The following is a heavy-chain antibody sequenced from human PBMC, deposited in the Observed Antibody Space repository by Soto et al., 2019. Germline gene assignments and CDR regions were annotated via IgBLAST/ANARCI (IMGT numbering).Heavy chain of an antibody. Sequence: GGSLRLSCISSGFTFRTYTMNWVRQAPGKGLEWVANIKEDGSEKYYVDSVEGRFTISRDNAKNSLYLQMTSLRAEDTALYYCARGWGYFDSSGFPYLYGMDVWGQGTTVTVSS. CDR3: ARGWGYFDSSGFPYLYGMDV. J-gene: IGHJ6*02. CDR1: GFTFRTYT. CDR2: IKEDGSEK. D-gene: IGHD3-22*01. V-gene: IGHV3-7*01.